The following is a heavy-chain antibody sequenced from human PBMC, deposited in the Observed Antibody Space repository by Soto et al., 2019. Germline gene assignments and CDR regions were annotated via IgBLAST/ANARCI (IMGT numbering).Heavy chain of an antibody. CDR3: AKEKVRYGDYTRFDP. CDR2: ISGGGTT. CDR1: GFTFSSYA. D-gene: IGHD4-17*01. V-gene: IGHV3-23*01. J-gene: IGHJ5*02. Sequence: PGGSLRLSCAASGFTFSSYAMSWVRQAPGKGLEWVSSISGGGTTYNADSVKGRFTISRDNSKNTLYLQMNSLRAEDTAVYYCAKEKVRYGDYTRFDPWGQGTLVTVSS.